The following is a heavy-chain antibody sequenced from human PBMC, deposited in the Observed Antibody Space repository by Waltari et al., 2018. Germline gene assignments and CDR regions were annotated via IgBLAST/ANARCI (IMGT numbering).Heavy chain of an antibody. Sequence: QVQLQESGPGLVKPSQTLSLTCTVSDGSIRNDHYYWRWTRQPPGKGLEWIAYIYYNGNTYYNPSLKSRINISIDPSNNQFCLNVSSVTAADTAVYYCARDNSGYQRIDYWGQGALVTVSS. V-gene: IGHV4-30-4*01. CDR1: DGSIRNDHYY. CDR2: IYYNGNT. CDR3: ARDNSGYQRIDY. D-gene: IGHD3-22*01. J-gene: IGHJ4*02.